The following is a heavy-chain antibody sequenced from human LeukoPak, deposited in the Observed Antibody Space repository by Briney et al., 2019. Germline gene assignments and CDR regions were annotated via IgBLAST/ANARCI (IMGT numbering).Heavy chain of an antibody. Sequence: SETQSLTCTVSSGSISSSSYYWGWIRQPPGKGLEWIGSTYYSRSTYYNPSLLSRVTISVDTSKNQFSLKLSSVTAADTAVYYCARDHGTPSSGWLNVYYYYYMDVWGKGTTVTISS. V-gene: IGHV4-39*07. CDR2: TYYSRST. D-gene: IGHD6-19*01. CDR3: ARDHGTPSSGWLNVYYYYYMDV. CDR1: SGSISSSSYY. J-gene: IGHJ6*03.